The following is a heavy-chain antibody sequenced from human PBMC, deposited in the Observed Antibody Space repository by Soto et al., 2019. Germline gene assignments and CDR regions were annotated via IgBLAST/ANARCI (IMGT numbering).Heavy chain of an antibody. J-gene: IGHJ6*02. D-gene: IGHD6-19*01. CDR3: TRDQDSSGWYTPYYYYGMDV. Sequence: GGSLRLSCAASGFSFSNAWMNWVRQAPGKGLEWVGRIKGKIDGGTTDYAALIKGRITISRDDSKSIAYLQMNSLKTEDTAVYYCTRDQDSSGWYTPYYYYGMDVWGQGTTVTVSS. CDR2: IKGKIDGGTT. V-gene: IGHV3-15*01. CDR1: GFSFSNAW.